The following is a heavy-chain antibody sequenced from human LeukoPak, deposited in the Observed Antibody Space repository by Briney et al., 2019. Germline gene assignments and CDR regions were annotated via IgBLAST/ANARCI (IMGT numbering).Heavy chain of an antibody. CDR1: GYSFTTYW. V-gene: IGHV5-51*01. CDR3: ARALVGAATLSY. Sequence: GESLNISCKGSGYSFTTYWIAWGRQMPGKGLEWMGVIYPGDSDTRYSPSFQGQVTLSADKSISTAYLQWSSLKASDNAIYYCARALVGAATLSYWGQGTLVTVSS. J-gene: IGHJ4*02. D-gene: IGHD1-26*01. CDR2: IYPGDSDT.